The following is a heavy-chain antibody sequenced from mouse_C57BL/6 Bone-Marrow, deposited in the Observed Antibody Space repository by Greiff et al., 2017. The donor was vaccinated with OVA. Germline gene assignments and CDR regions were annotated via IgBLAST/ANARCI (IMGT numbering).Heavy chain of an antibody. J-gene: IGHJ4*01. Sequence: DVKLQESGPGLVKPSQTVFLTCTVTGISITTGNYRWSWIRQFPGNKLEWIGYIYYSGTITYNPSLTSRTTITRDTPKNQFFLEMNSLTAEDTATYYCARGRGGTGTNYYAMDYWGQGTSVTVSS. CDR3: ARGRGGTGTNYYAMDY. V-gene: IGHV3-5*01. CDR2: IYYSGTI. CDR1: GISITTGNYR. D-gene: IGHD4-1*01.